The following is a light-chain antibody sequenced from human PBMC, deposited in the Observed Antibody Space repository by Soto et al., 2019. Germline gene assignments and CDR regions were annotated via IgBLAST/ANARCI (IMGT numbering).Light chain of an antibody. Sequence: QSALTQPASVSGSPGQSITISCTGTSSDVGGYNHVSWYQQHPGKAPKLMIYEVSNRPSGVSNRFSGSKSGNTASLTISGLQAEDEADYYCSSYASSSLHVFGTGTQLTVL. CDR2: EVS. CDR1: SSDVGGYNH. V-gene: IGLV2-14*01. J-gene: IGLJ1*01. CDR3: SSYASSSLHV.